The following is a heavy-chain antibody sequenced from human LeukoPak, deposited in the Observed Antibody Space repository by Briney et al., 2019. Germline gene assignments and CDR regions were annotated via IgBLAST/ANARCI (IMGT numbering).Heavy chain of an antibody. CDR3: AKGYYYGSGSYYRPADY. V-gene: IGHV3-9*01. Sequence: GRSLRLSCAASGFTFDDYAMHWVRQAPGKGLEWASGISWNSGSIGYADSVKGRFTISRDNAKNSLYLQMNSLRAEDTALYYCAKGYYYGSGSYYRPADYWGQGTLVTVSS. CDR1: GFTFDDYA. J-gene: IGHJ4*02. CDR2: ISWNSGSI. D-gene: IGHD3-10*01.